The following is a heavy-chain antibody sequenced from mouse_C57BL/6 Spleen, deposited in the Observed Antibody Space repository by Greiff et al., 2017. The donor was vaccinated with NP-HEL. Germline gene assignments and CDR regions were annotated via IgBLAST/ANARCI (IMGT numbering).Heavy chain of an antibody. CDR3: ARDYYGSSFWYFDV. Sequence: DVKLQESGAELVRPGSSVKMSCKTSGYTFTSYGINWVKQRPGQGLEWIGYIYIGNGYTEYNEKFKGKATLTSDTSSSTAYMQLSSLTSEDSAIYFCARDYYGSSFWYFDVWGTGTTVTVSS. J-gene: IGHJ1*03. CDR1: GYTFTSYG. V-gene: IGHV1-58*01. CDR2: IYIGNGYT. D-gene: IGHD1-1*01.